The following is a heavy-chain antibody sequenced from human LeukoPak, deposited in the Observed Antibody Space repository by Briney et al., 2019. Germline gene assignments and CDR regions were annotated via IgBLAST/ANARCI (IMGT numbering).Heavy chain of an antibody. J-gene: IGHJ4*02. Sequence: ASVKVSCKVSGYTLSELSMHWVRQAPGKGLEWMGGFDLEDGETIYVQKFQGRVTMTEDTSTDTAYMELRRLRSDDTAVYVCAAGEVGQLFDYWGQGILVTVSS. CDR1: GYTLSELS. V-gene: IGHV1-24*01. CDR2: FDLEDGET. D-gene: IGHD5-24*01. CDR3: AAGEVGQLFDY.